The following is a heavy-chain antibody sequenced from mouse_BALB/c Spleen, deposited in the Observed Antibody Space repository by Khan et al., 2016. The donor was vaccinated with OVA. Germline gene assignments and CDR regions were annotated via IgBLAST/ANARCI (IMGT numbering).Heavy chain of an antibody. J-gene: IGHJ2*01. CDR3: TTAYYRYYFDY. CDR1: GSTFTSYG. D-gene: IGHD2-12*01. CDR2: IYPGNGYT. V-gene: IGHV1S134*01. Sequence: EVKLEESGAELGRPGSSVELSCKTSGSTFTSYGIKWVKQRPGQGLEWIGYIYPGNGYTEYNEKFQGKAILTSDTSSSTAYMQLRSLTSEDSAMYFCTTAYYRYYFDYWGQGTTLTVSS.